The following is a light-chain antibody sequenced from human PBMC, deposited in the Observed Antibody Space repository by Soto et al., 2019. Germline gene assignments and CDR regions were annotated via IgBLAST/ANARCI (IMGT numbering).Light chain of an antibody. Sequence: QSVLTQPASVSGSPGQSITLSCTGTSSDIGDYNYVSWYQQHPGKAPKLMIYEVNNRPSGVPDRFSGSKSGNTASLTISGLQAEDEGEYYCSLYTTDSTYVFGPGTKVTVL. V-gene: IGLV2-14*01. CDR2: EVN. CDR1: SSDIGDYNY. CDR3: SLYTTDSTYV. J-gene: IGLJ1*01.